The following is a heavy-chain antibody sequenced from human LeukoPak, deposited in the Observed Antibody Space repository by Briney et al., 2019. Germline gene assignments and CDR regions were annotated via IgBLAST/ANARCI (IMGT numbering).Heavy chain of an antibody. CDR3: AIGQELAVAGARDY. D-gene: IGHD6-19*01. V-gene: IGHV3-23*01. CDR2: ISGSGEST. J-gene: IGHJ4*02. CDR1: GFTLSSYA. Sequence: GGSLRLSCAASGFTLSSYALSWVRQAPAKGLAWASAISGSGESTYYADSVKGRFTISRDTSKNTLYLQMNSLRAADTAVYYCAIGQELAVAGARDYWGQRTLVTVSS.